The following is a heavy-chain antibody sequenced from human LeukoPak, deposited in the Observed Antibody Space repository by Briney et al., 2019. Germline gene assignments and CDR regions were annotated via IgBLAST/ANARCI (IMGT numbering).Heavy chain of an antibody. CDR3: ARTVSSVEDIVVVPAAKNWFDP. V-gene: IGHV1-2*02. J-gene: IGHJ5*02. CDR2: INPNSGGT. Sequence: ASVKVSCKASGYTFTGYYMHWVRQAPGQGLEWMGWINPNSGGTNYAQKFQGRVTMTRDTSISTAYMELSRLRSDDTAVYYCARTVSSVEDIVVVPAAKNWFDPWGQGTLVTVSS. CDR1: GYTFTGYY. D-gene: IGHD2-2*01.